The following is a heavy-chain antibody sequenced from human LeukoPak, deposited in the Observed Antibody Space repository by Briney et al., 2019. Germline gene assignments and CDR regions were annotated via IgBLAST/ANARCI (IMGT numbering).Heavy chain of an antibody. D-gene: IGHD2-15*01. CDR1: GGAFSGYY. V-gene: IGHV4-34*01. CDR3: AREACSGGSCYPDY. J-gene: IGHJ4*02. CDR2: INHSGST. Sequence: SVTLSLTCAVYGGAFSGYYWSWIRQPPGKGLEWIGEINHSGSTNYDPSLKSRVTMSVDMSKSQFSLNLSSVTAADTAVYYCAREACSGGSCYPDYWGQGTLVTVSS.